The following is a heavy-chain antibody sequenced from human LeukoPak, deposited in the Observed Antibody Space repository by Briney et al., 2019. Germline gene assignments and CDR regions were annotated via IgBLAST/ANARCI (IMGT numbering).Heavy chain of an antibody. CDR1: GFTFSSYA. J-gene: IGHJ4*02. D-gene: IGHD2/OR15-2a*01. CDR3: AKDYFLIDY. V-gene: IGHV3-23*01. CDR2: LTGSGATT. Sequence: GGSLRLSCAASGFTFSSYAMSWVRQAPGKGLEWVSTLTGSGATTYYADSVKGRFTISRGNSKNTLYLQMNSLRAEDTAVYYCAKDYFLIDYWGQGTLVTVSS.